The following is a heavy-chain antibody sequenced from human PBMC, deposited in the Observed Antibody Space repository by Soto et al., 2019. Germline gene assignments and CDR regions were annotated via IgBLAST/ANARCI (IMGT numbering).Heavy chain of an antibody. CDR2: ISAYNGNT. D-gene: IGHD3-22*01. V-gene: IGHV1-18*01. J-gene: IGHJ4*02. CDR1: GYSFATSG. Sequence: GASVKVSCKASGYSFATSGISCVPQAPGQGLDWMGWISAYNGNTNYEQKLQDRVTMTTDTSTSTAYLELRSLRSDDTAVYYCARAGHYYDSSGYANWGQGTLVTVSS. CDR3: ARAGHYYDSSGYAN.